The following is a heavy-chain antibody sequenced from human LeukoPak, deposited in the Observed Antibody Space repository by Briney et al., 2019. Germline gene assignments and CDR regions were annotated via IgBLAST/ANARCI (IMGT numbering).Heavy chain of an antibody. CDR3: ARATPRLGYCSSTSCSLDAFDI. V-gene: IGHV1-2*02. D-gene: IGHD2-2*01. CDR2: INLNSGGT. CDR1: GYTFTVYY. Sequence: GASVRVSYKASGYTFTVYYMHWVRQAPGQGREWMGWINLNSGGTNYAQKFPGRVTLTRDTSISTAYMELSRLRSDDTAVYYCARATPRLGYCSSTSCSLDAFDIWGQGTMVTVSS. J-gene: IGHJ3*02.